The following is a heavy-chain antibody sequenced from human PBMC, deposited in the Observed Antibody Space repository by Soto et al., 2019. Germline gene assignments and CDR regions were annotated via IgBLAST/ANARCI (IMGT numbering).Heavy chain of an antibody. Sequence: XGSLRLSCAASGFTVSSNYMSWVRQAPGKGLEWVSVIYSGGITFYADSVKGRFTISRDNSKNTLYLQMNNLRGEDTAVYYCVRDFGSSSEGGMDVWGQGPTVTVSS. CDR1: GFTVSSNY. J-gene: IGHJ6*02. CDR2: IYSGGIT. CDR3: VRDFGSSSEGGMDV. D-gene: IGHD6-6*01. V-gene: IGHV3-53*01.